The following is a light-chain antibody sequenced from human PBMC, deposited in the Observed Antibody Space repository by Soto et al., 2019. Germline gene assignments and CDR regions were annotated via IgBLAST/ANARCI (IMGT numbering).Light chain of an antibody. CDR3: SSYAGSNSVV. CDR1: SSDVGGYNY. Sequence: QSVLTQPTSASGSPGQSVTISCTGTSSDVGGYNYVSWYQHHPGKAPKLMIYEVSKRPSGVPERFSGSKSGNTASLTVSGLQAEDEADYYCSSYAGSNSVVFGGGTTLTAL. CDR2: EVS. J-gene: IGLJ2*01. V-gene: IGLV2-8*01.